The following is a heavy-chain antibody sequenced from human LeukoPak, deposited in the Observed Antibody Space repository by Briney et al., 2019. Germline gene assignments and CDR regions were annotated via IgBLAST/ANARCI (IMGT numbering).Heavy chain of an antibody. CDR3: ARDYGSGSYYKGGMDV. J-gene: IGHJ6*02. Sequence: KPSETLSLTCTVSGGSISSYYWSWIRQPPGKGLEWIGYIYYSGSTNYNPSLKSRVTISVDTSKNQFSLKLSSVTAADTAVYYCARDYGSGSYYKGGMDVWGQGTTVTVSS. V-gene: IGHV4-59*12. CDR1: GGSISSYY. D-gene: IGHD3-10*01. CDR2: IYYSGST.